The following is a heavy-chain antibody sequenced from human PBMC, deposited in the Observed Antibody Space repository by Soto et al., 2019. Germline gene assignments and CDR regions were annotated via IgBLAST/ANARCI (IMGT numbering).Heavy chain of an antibody. J-gene: IGHJ2*01. CDR3: ARTSDSYWYFDL. CDR2: ISSSSSTI. Sequence: GGSLRLSCAASGFTFSGYSMNWVRQAPGKGLEWVSYISSSSSTIYYADSVKGRFTISRDNAMNSLYLQMNSLRAEDTAVYYCARTSDSYWYFDLWGRGTLVTVSS. D-gene: IGHD4-4*01. V-gene: IGHV3-48*01. CDR1: GFTFSGYS.